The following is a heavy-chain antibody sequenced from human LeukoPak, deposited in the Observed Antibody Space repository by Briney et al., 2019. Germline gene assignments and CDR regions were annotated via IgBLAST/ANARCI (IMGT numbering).Heavy chain of an antibody. V-gene: IGHV3-30-3*01. Sequence: PGGSLRPSCAASGFTFSSYAMHWVRQAPGKGLEWVAVISYDGSNKYYADSVKGRFTISRDNSKNTLYLQMNSLRAEDTAVYYCARASGGSDAFDIWGQGTMVTVSS. CDR2: ISYDGSNK. CDR3: ARASGGSDAFDI. CDR1: GFTFSSYA. J-gene: IGHJ3*02.